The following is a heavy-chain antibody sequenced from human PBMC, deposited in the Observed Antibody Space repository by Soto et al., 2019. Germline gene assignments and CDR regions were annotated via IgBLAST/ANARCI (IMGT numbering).Heavy chain of an antibody. J-gene: IGHJ4*02. V-gene: IGHV4-4*02. CDR1: NGSLSSSRW. CDR2: VAENGYI. Sequence: QVQLQESGPGLVRPSETLSLSCSVSNGSLSSSRWWRWVRQSPGKRVEWIGEVAENGYIHCIPSLKIRLTISLDWSRNRFSMRLTSVTAADTALYYCARNHYDGYDFDYWGQGALVTVSS. CDR3: ARNHYDGYDFDY. D-gene: IGHD5-12*01.